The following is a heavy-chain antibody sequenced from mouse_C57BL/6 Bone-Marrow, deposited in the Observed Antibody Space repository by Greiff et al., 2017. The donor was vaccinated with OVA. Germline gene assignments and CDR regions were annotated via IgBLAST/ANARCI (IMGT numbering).Heavy chain of an antibody. V-gene: IGHV14-4*01. J-gene: IGHJ4*01. Sequence: EVKLQESGAELVRPGASVKLSCTASGFNIKDDYMHWVKQRPEQGLEWIGWIDPENGDTEYASKFQGKATITADTSSNTAYLQLSSLTSEDTAVYYCTTDGYMRGNYAMDYWGQGTSVTVSS. CDR3: TTDGYMRGNYAMDY. D-gene: IGHD2-3*01. CDR2: IDPENGDT. CDR1: GFNIKDDY.